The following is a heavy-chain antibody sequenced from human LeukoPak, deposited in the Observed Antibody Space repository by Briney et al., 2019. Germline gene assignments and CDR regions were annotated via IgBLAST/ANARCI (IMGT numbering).Heavy chain of an antibody. D-gene: IGHD3-22*01. J-gene: IGHJ4*02. CDR1: GFTFSVYS. CDR3: ARGRSPTFYSDSSGYYGLFEY. CDR2: ISSSSYI. Sequence: GGSLRLSCAASGFTFSVYSMNWVRQAPGKGLEWVSSISSSSYIYYADSVKGRFTISRDNAKNSLYLQMNSLRAEDTAVYYCARGRSPTFYSDSSGYYGLFEYWGQGTLVTVSS. V-gene: IGHV3-21*01.